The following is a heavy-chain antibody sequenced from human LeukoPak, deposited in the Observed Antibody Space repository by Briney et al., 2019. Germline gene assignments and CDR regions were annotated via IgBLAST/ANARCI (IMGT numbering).Heavy chain of an antibody. D-gene: IGHD3-22*01. CDR3: AKERVSSGYFDY. V-gene: IGHV3-23*01. CDR1: GFTFSSYA. J-gene: IGHJ4*02. CDR2: IGGSGGSA. Sequence: GGPLRLSCAASGFTFSSYAVSCVPQAPGKALEWVSAIGGSGGSAYYADSVKGRFTISRDKSKNTLYLQMNSLTAKDTAVYYCAKERVSSGYFDYWGQGTLVTVS.